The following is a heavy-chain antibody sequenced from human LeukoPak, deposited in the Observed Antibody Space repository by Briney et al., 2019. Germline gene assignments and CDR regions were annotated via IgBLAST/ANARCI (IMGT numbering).Heavy chain of an antibody. D-gene: IGHD2-2*01. CDR1: GGTFSSYA. V-gene: IGHV1-69*13. Sequence: SVTVSCKASGGTFSSYAISWVRQAPGQGLEWMGGIIPIFGTANYAQKFQGRVTITADESTSTAYMELSSLRSEDTAVYYCARADIVVVPAARYSDYYYYGMDVWGQGTTVTVSS. CDR3: ARADIVVVPAARYSDYYYYGMDV. J-gene: IGHJ6*02. CDR2: IIPIFGTA.